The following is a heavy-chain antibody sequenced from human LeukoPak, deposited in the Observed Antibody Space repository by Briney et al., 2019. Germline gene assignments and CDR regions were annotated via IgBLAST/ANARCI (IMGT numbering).Heavy chain of an antibody. V-gene: IGHV4-61*02. J-gene: IGHJ3*02. Sequence: SETLSLTCTVFGGSMNSGSYYWSWIRQPAGKGLEYIGRIHTSGSNNYNPSLKSRVTISADTSKKQFSLKLRSVTAADTAVYYCARGRLEAMWELLPYEAFDIWGQGTMVTVSS. CDR2: IHTSGSN. CDR1: GGSMNSGSYY. CDR3: ARGRLEAMWELLPYEAFDI. D-gene: IGHD1-26*01.